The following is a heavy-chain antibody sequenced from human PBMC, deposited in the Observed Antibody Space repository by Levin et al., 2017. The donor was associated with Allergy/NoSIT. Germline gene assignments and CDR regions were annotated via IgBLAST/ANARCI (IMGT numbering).Heavy chain of an antibody. CDR1: GFAFSSFA. CDR3: ARGVTYRSGWFGDYYYAMDV. D-gene: IGHD6-19*01. V-gene: IGHV3-30*03. Sequence: GGSLRLSCAASGFAFSSFAMYWVRQAPGKGLEWVALISDDGSNKYYADSVKGRFAISRDNSKNTLYLQVNSLRAEDTAVYYCARGVTYRSGWFGDYYYAMDVWGQGTTVTVSS. CDR2: ISDDGSNK. J-gene: IGHJ6*02.